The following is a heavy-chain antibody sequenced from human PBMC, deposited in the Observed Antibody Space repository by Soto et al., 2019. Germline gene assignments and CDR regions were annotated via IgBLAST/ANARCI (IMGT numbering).Heavy chain of an antibody. CDR3: ARGQEGIVATH. J-gene: IGHJ4*02. CDR2: VKDGGST. V-gene: IGHV4-34*01. Sequence: QVQLQQWGAGLLKPSETLSLTCTVNGGSLTGYYWSWIRQPPGKGLEWIGEVKDGGSTNYSPSLRGRVSISADTSKNHVSLRLSSVTAADTAVYFCARGQEGIVATHWDQGALVTVSS. CDR1: GGSLTGYY. D-gene: IGHD5-12*01.